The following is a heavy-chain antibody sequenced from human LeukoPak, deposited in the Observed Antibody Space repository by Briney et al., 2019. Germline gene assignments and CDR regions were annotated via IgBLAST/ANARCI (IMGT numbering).Heavy chain of an antibody. J-gene: IGHJ6*03. D-gene: IGHD7-27*01. CDR2: INPNSGGT. V-gene: IGHV1-2*02. CDR3: ARDPSTGDWGYYYYYMDV. CDR1: GYTFTGYY. Sequence: ASVKVSCKASGYTFTGYYMHWVRQAPGQGLEWMGWINPNSGGTNYAQKFRGRVTMTRDTSISTAYMELSRLRSDDTAVYFCARDPSTGDWGYYYYYMDVWGKGTTVTVSS.